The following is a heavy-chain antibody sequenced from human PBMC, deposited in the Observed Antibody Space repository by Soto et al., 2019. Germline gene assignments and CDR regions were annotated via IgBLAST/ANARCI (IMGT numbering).Heavy chain of an antibody. V-gene: IGHV1-18*01. CDR3: ARRRYYYYMDV. Sequence: ASVKVSCKASGYTLSDYGISWVRQAPGQGLEWMGWISTYNGNTNYAQKLQGRVTMTTDTSTSTVYMELSSLGSDDTAVYYCARRRYYYYMDVWGKGTTVTSP. CDR1: GYTLSDYG. J-gene: IGHJ6*03. CDR2: ISTYNGNT.